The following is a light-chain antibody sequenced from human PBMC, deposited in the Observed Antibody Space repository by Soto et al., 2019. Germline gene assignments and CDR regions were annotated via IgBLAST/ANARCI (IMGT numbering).Light chain of an antibody. J-gene: IGKJ1*01. Sequence: DIPMTQSPSTLSASVGDRVSITCRASQNISSWLAGNQQKPGKAPKLLLYKSSNLESGVPSRFSGSGSVTESNLSISILQPEDFATYYCQQYNSFPWTVGQGTKVEIK. CDR3: QQYNSFPWT. CDR1: QNISSW. V-gene: IGKV1-5*03. CDR2: KSS.